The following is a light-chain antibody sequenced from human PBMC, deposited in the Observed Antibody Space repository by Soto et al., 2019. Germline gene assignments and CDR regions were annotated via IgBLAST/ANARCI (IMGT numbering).Light chain of an antibody. J-gene: IGKJ4*01. Sequence: EFVLTQSPGTLSLSPGERATLSCRASQSVSSSYLAWYQQKPDQAPRLLIYDASTRATGIPARFSGSGSGTDFTLTISSLEPEDFAVYYCQQRSNWPPVITFGGGTKVDIK. CDR2: DAS. CDR1: QSVSSSY. CDR3: QQRSNWPPVIT. V-gene: IGKV3D-20*02.